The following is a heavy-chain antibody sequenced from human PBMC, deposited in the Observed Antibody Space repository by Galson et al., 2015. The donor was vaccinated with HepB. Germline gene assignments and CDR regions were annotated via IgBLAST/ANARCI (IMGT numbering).Heavy chain of an antibody. CDR3: AKDGLRGNGIFDAFDI. CDR1: GFMFSVHA. D-gene: IGHD3-9*01. CDR2: IGSPGET. Sequence: SLRLSCAASGFMFSVHAMTWVRQAPGKGLEWVSTIGSPGETYHADSVKGRFTISRDNSKNTLYLQMNSLRVDDTAAYFCAKDGLRGNGIFDAFDIWGQGTMVTVSS. J-gene: IGHJ3*02. V-gene: IGHV3-23*01.